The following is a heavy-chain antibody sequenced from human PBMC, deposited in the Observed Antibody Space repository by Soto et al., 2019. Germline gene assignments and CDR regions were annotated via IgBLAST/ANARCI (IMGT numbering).Heavy chain of an antibody. CDR3: TTVDSGMVRGPYYYYGMDV. CDR2: VKSKTDGGTT. V-gene: IGHV3-15*01. CDR1: GFTFSNAW. Sequence: GGSLRLSCAASGFTFSNAWMTWVRQAPGKGLEWVGHVKSKTDGGTTDYAAPVKGRFTISRDDSKNTLYLQMNSLKTEDTAVYYCTTVDSGMVRGPYYYYGMDVCGQGNTVTVSS. J-gene: IGHJ6*02. D-gene: IGHD3-10*01.